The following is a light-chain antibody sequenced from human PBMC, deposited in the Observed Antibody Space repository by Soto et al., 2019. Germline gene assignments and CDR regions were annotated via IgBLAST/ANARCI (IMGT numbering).Light chain of an antibody. CDR2: DTF. CDR3: QQRWAWPLT. CDR1: RTVNGQ. Sequence: EIVLTQSPASVSLSPGGRATLSCRASRTVNGQLAWYQQKPGQAPRLLIYDTFNRPAGIPARFSGSETGTDFTLTINSLEPEDSAVYYCQQRWAWPLTFGGGTKVDIK. V-gene: IGKV3-11*01. J-gene: IGKJ4*01.